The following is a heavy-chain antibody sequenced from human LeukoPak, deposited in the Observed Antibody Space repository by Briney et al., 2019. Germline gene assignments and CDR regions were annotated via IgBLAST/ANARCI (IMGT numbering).Heavy chain of an antibody. CDR3: ARYESIVRGFDY. D-gene: IGHD3-10*01. Sequence: SETLSLTCTVSAGSISSFYWSWIRQPAGKGLEWIGRFYTSGSTNYNPSLKSRVTISVDTSKNQFSLNLSSVTAADTAMYYCARYESIVRGFDYWGQGTLVTVSS. J-gene: IGHJ4*02. CDR1: AGSISSFY. CDR2: FYTSGST. V-gene: IGHV4-4*07.